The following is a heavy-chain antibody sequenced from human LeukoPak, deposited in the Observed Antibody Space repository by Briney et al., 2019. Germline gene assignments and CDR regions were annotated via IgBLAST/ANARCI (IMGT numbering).Heavy chain of an antibody. V-gene: IGHV4-59*08. J-gene: IGHJ4*02. CDR2: IYYSGST. D-gene: IGHD6-19*01. Sequence: SETLSLTCTVSGGSMSPYHWGWIRQPPGKGLEWTGYIYYSGSTNYNPSLNSRVTISVDTSKDQFSLRLSSVTAADAAIYYCARAVSGRFDYWGQGTLVTVSS. CDR3: ARAVSGRFDY. CDR1: GGSMSPYH.